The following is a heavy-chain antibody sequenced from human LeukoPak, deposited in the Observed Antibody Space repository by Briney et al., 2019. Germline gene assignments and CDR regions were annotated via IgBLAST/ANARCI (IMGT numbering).Heavy chain of an antibody. D-gene: IGHD6-19*01. Sequence: GESLRLSCAASGFTFSSYWMHWVRQAPGKGPVWVSRINSDGSSTSYADSVKGRFTISRDNAKNTLYLQMNSLRAEDTAVYYCARNSGWYTKRGSFDYWGQGTLVTVSS. CDR1: GFTFSSYW. CDR3: ARNSGWYTKRGSFDY. CDR2: INSDGSST. V-gene: IGHV3-74*01. J-gene: IGHJ4*02.